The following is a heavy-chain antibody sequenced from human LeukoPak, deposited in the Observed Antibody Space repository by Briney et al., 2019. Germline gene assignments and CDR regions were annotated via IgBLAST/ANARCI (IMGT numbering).Heavy chain of an antibody. Sequence: GGSLRLSCVASGFTVSSNFMSWVRQAPGKGLEWLSVFYSGGSTYYADSVNGRFTMSRDNSKNTLYLQMNGLRVEDTAVYYCARVSPFDYWGQGTQVTVSS. CDR2: FYSGGST. CDR1: GFTVSSNF. J-gene: IGHJ4*02. V-gene: IGHV3-66*01. CDR3: ARVSPFDY.